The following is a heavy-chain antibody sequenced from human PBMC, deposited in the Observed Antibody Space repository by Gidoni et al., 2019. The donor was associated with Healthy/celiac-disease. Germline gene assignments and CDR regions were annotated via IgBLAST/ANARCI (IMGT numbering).Heavy chain of an antibody. CDR1: GDSFTSYW. D-gene: IGHD5-18*01. CDR2: IDPSDAYT. Sequence: EVQLVQSGAEVKKHGESLRISCKGSGDSFTSYWISWVRQMPGKGLEWMGRIDPSDAYTNYSPSFQGHVTISADKSISTAYLQWSSLKASDTAMYYCASTTVQVDTAMVVWGQGTLVTVSS. J-gene: IGHJ4*02. V-gene: IGHV5-10-1*03. CDR3: ASTTVQVDTAMVV.